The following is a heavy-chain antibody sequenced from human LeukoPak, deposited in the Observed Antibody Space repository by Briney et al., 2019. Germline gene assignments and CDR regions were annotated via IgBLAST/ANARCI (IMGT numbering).Heavy chain of an antibody. CDR1: GGSFCGCY. Sequence: SETLSLICAGSGGSFCGCYGSWIRQPPGKGLEWIGEINHSGSTNYNPSLKSRVTISVDTSNNQFSLKLSSVTAADTAVYYCAREHDAGAAGDGTRYFDYWGRGGIVAVSS. V-gene: IGHV4-34*01. CDR3: AREHDAGAAGDGTRYFDY. CDR2: INHSGST. J-gene: IGHJ4*01. D-gene: IGHD4/OR15-4a*01.